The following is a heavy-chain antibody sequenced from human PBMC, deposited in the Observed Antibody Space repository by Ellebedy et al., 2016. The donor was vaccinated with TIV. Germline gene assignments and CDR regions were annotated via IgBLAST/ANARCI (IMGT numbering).Heavy chain of an antibody. CDR1: GGSISSFY. J-gene: IGHJ3*02. V-gene: IGHV4-4*07. CDR3: ARVRSHYVEALDI. CDR2: IYSSGST. D-gene: IGHD1-26*01. Sequence: SETLSLXCTVSGGSISSFYWTWIRQPVGGGLEWIGRIYSSGSTDYSPSLKSRLSMSVDVSKNQFSLNLSSLTAADTAVYYCARVRSHYVEALDIWGHGTMVTVSS.